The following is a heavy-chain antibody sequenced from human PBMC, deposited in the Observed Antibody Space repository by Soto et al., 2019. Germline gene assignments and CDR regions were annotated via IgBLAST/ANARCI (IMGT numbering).Heavy chain of an antibody. Sequence: QVQLQESGPGLVKPSQTLSLTCTVSGGSISSGGYYWSWIRQHPGMGLEWIGYIYYSGSTYYNPSLKSRVTISVDTSKNQFSLKLSSVTAADTAVYYCARGEWGYCSSTSCYQPAGLDPWGQGTLVTVSS. J-gene: IGHJ5*02. CDR1: GGSISSGGYY. D-gene: IGHD2-2*01. CDR3: ARGEWGYCSSTSCYQPAGLDP. V-gene: IGHV4-31*03. CDR2: IYYSGST.